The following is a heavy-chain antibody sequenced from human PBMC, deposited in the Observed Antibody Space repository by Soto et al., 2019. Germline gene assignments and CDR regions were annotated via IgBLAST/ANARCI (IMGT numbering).Heavy chain of an antibody. CDR2: ISYDGSNK. J-gene: IGHJ4*02. V-gene: IGHV3-30*18. Sequence: GGFLRLSCAASGFTFSSYGMHWVRQAPGKGLEWVAVISYDGSNKYYADSVKGRFTISRDNSKNTLYLQMNSLRAEDTAVYYCAKIRLPLQDYLSLDYWGQGTLVTVSS. D-gene: IGHD1-1*01. CDR3: AKIRLPLQDYLSLDY. CDR1: GFTFSSYG.